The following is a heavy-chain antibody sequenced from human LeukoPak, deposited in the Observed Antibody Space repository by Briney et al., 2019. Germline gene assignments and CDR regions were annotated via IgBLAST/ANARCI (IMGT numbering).Heavy chain of an antibody. CDR3: AKWGDYDVLTGYYVSDY. Sequence: PGASLRLSCAASGFTFSNYAMSWDRQAPGKGLEWVSAITGSGGNTYYADSVKGRFTISRDNSKNTVFLQMNSLRAEDMAVYYCAKWGDYDVLTGYYVSDYWGQGTLVTVSS. D-gene: IGHD3-9*01. J-gene: IGHJ4*02. CDR1: GFTFSNYA. V-gene: IGHV3-23*01. CDR2: ITGSGGNT.